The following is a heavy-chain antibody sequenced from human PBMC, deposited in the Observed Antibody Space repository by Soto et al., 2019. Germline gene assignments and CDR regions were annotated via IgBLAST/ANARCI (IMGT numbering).Heavy chain of an antibody. J-gene: IGHJ4*02. CDR3: AKDRERDAWYEDY. V-gene: IGHV3-23*01. D-gene: IGHD6-13*01. CDR2: ISGSDGRT. CDR1: GFTFSNYA. Sequence: PGGSLRLSCAASGFTFSNYAMSWVRQAPGKGLEWVSAISGSDGRTYYADSVKGRFTISRDNSKNTLYLQMNSLRAEDTAVYYCAKDRERDAWYEDYWGQGTLVTVSS.